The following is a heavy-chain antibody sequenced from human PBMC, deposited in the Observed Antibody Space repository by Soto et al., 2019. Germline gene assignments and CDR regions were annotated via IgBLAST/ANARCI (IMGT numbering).Heavy chain of an antibody. Sequence: GGSLSLSCTASGFPFGSYSMNWVRQAPGKGLEWVSSISSSSSYIYYADSVKGRFTISRDNAKNSLYLQMNSLRAEDTAVYYCARDQFIAAAGIVYFDYWGQGTLVTVSS. J-gene: IGHJ4*02. V-gene: IGHV3-21*01. CDR3: ARDQFIAAAGIVYFDY. CDR1: GFPFGSYS. CDR2: ISSSSSYI. D-gene: IGHD6-13*01.